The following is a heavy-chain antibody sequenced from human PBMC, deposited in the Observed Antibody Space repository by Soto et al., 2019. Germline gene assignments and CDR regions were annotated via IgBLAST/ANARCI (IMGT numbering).Heavy chain of an antibody. D-gene: IGHD2-15*01. CDR3: ARHPGGRGYYYGMDV. Sequence: SVKVSCKASGGTFSSYAISWVRQAPGQGLEWMGGIIPIFGTANYAQKFQGRVTITADESTSTAYMELSSLRSEDTAVYYCARHPGGRGYYYGMDVRGQRTKVTVSS. CDR2: IIPIFGTA. CDR1: GGTFSSYA. J-gene: IGHJ6*02. V-gene: IGHV1-69*13.